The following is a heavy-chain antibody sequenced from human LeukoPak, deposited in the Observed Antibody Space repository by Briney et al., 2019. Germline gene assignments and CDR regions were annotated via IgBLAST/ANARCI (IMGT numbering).Heavy chain of an antibody. V-gene: IGHV4-59*01. Sequence: SETLSLTCTVSGGSISSYYWSWIRQPPGKGLEWIGYIYYSGSTNYNPSLKSRVTISVDTFKNQFSLKLSSVTAADTAVYYCAGGPRPRRFDYWGQGTLVTVSS. CDR2: IYYSGST. CDR1: GGSISSYY. J-gene: IGHJ4*02. D-gene: IGHD1-14*01. CDR3: AGGPRPRRFDY.